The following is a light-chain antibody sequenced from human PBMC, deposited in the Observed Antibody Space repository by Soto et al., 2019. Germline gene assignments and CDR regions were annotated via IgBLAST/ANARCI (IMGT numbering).Light chain of an antibody. CDR1: QGISNS. Sequence: DIQMTQSPSSLSASVGDRVTITCRASQGISNSLAWYQQKPGKVPKLLIYATSTLQSGVPSRFSGSCSGTDFTLIISSLQPEDVATYYCQKYNSAPPWTFGQGTKMEIK. CDR2: ATS. V-gene: IGKV1-27*01. CDR3: QKYNSAPPWT. J-gene: IGKJ1*01.